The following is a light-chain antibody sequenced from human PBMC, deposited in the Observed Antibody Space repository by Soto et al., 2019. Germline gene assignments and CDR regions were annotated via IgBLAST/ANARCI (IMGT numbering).Light chain of an antibody. CDR3: SSYTSSSTWL. Sequence: QSVLTQPASVSGSPGQSITISCTGTSSDVGGYNYVSWYQQHPGKAPKLMIYEVSNRPSGVSNRFSGSKSGNTASLTLSGLQAEDEADYYCSSYTSSSTWLFGGGTKLTVL. J-gene: IGLJ3*02. CDR1: SSDVGGYNY. CDR2: EVS. V-gene: IGLV2-14*01.